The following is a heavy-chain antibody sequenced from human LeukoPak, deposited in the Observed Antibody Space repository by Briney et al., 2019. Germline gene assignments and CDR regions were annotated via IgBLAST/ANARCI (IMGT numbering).Heavy chain of an antibody. CDR2: ISGSGGST. J-gene: IGHJ4*02. CDR1: GFTFSSYA. Sequence: PGGSLRLSCAASGFTFSSYAMSWVRQAPGKGLEWVSGISGSGGSTFYADSVKGRFTISRDNSKNTLYPQMNSLRAEDTAVYYCASGGSGSALYYWGQGTLVTVSS. D-gene: IGHD3-10*01. V-gene: IGHV3-23*01. CDR3: ASGGSGSALYY.